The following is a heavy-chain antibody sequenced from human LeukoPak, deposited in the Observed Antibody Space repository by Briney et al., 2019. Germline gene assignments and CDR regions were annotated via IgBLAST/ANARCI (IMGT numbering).Heavy chain of an antibody. CDR3: ARGVGGATNYYYMDV. CDR1: GYTFTGYY. CDR2: INPNGGGT. Sequence: ASVKVSCKASGYTFTGYYMHWVRQAPGQGLEWMGWINPNGGGTNYAQKFQGRVIMTRDTSISTAYMELSSLRSEDTAVYYCARGVGGATNYYYMDVWGKGTTVTVSS. D-gene: IGHD1-26*01. V-gene: IGHV1-2*02. J-gene: IGHJ6*03.